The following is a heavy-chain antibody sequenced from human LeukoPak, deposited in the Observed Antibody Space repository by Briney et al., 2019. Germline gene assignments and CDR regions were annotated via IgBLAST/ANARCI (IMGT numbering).Heavy chain of an antibody. V-gene: IGHV4-31*03. CDR3: ARGRTMDYYDT. J-gene: IGHJ5*02. CDR2: IYYSGST. D-gene: IGHD3-22*01. Sequence: PSETLSLTCTVSGGSISSGGYYWSWIRQHPGKGLEWIGYIYYSGSTYYNPSLKSRVTISVDTSKNQFSLKLSSVTAADTAVYYCARGRTMDYYDTLGQGTLVTVSS. CDR1: GGSISSGGYY.